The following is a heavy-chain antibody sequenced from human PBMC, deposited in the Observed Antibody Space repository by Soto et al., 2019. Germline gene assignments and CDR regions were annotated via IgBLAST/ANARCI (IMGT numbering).Heavy chain of an antibody. V-gene: IGHV1-69*12. CDR1: GGTFSSYA. Sequence: QVQLVQSGAEVKKPGSSVKVSCKASGGTFSSYAISWVRQAPGQGLEWMGGIIPIFGTANYAQKFQGRVTITADESTSTDNMELSSLRAEDTAVYYCARDTPWNYEGYYYGMDVWGQGTTVTVSS. CDR2: IIPIFGTA. J-gene: IGHJ6*02. D-gene: IGHD1-7*01. CDR3: ARDTPWNYEGYYYGMDV.